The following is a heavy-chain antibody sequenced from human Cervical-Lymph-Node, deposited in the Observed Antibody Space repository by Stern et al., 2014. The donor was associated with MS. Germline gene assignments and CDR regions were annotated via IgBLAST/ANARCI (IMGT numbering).Heavy chain of an antibody. Sequence: VQLVQSGPEVKEPGESLNISCTVSVYSFTTYWIGWVRQMPGNGLEWMGIIYPSDSDTRYSPSFQGQVTMSVDKSRSTAYLQWSSLKALDTAMYYCVRPIEEAYLVWGPGTTVTVSS. CDR1: VYSFTTYW. J-gene: IGHJ6*02. CDR3: VRPIEEAYLV. V-gene: IGHV5-51*01. D-gene: IGHD3-16*01. CDR2: IYPSDSDT.